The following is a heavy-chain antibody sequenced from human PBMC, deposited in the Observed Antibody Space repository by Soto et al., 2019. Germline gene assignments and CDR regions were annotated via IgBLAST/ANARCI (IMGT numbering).Heavy chain of an antibody. J-gene: IGHJ4*02. Sequence: QVQLVESGGGVVQPGRSLRLSCAASGFTFSSYAMHWVRQAPGKGLEWVAAISYDGSNKYYADSVKGRFTISRDNSKNTLSRQMTSLIAEDTAVYYCARGVGSGRGIDYWGQGTLVTVSP. D-gene: IGHD2-15*01. CDR1: GFTFSSYA. CDR2: ISYDGSNK. CDR3: ARGVGSGRGIDY. V-gene: IGHV3-30-3*01.